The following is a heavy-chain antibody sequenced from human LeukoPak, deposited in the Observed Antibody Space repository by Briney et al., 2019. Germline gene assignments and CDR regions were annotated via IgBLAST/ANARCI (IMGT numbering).Heavy chain of an antibody. V-gene: IGHV4-38-2*01. CDR1: GYPINSNYF. CDR3: ARSSNNWFDP. J-gene: IGHJ5*02. Sequence: SETLSLTCAVSGYPINSNYFWCWIRQSPGKGLEWIGSFYHSASTYYNPSLKSRVSVSVDTSKNQFSLKLSSVTAADAAVYYCARSSNNWFDPWGQGTLVTVSS. CDR2: FYHSAST.